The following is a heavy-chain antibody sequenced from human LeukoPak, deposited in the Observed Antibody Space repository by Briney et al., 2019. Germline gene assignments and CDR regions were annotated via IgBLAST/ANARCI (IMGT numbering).Heavy chain of an antibody. V-gene: IGHV1-24*01. CDR3: ATVSRSSSWYLDY. CDR2: FDPEDGET. D-gene: IGHD6-13*01. CDR1: GYTFTGYY. J-gene: IGHJ4*02. Sequence: GASVKVSCKASGYTFTGYYMHWVRQAPGKGLEWMGGFDPEDGETIYTQKFQGRVTMTEDTSTDTAYMELSSLRSEDTAVYYCATVSRSSSWYLDYWGQGTLVTVSS.